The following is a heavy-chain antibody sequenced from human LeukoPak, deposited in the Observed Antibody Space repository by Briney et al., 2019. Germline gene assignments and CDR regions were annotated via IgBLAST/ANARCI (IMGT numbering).Heavy chain of an antibody. CDR1: GGSISSYY. J-gene: IGHJ4*02. CDR3: ARVSRGYRHFGRDYLDY. CDR2: IYTSGSA. Sequence: SETLSLTCTVSGGSISSYYWSWIRQPAGKGLEWIGRIYTSGSANYNPSLKSRVTMSVDTSKNQFSLKLSSVTAADTAVYYCARVSRGYRHFGRDYLDYWGQGTLVTVSS. D-gene: IGHD3/OR15-3a*01. V-gene: IGHV4-4*07.